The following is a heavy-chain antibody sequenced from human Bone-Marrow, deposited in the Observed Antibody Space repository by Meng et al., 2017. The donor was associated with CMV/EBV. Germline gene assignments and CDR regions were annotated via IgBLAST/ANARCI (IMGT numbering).Heavy chain of an antibody. Sequence: GESLKISCAASGFTFRSHEMNWVRQAPGKGLEWVSSIRGSGGTTSYADSVRGRFTISRDNSQNTLYLQMNSLRAEDTAVYYCAKGNVVIIPAATDYWGQGTLVTVSS. V-gene: IGHV3-23*01. D-gene: IGHD2-2*01. CDR2: IRGSGGTT. J-gene: IGHJ4*02. CDR3: AKGNVVIIPAATDY. CDR1: GFTFRSHE.